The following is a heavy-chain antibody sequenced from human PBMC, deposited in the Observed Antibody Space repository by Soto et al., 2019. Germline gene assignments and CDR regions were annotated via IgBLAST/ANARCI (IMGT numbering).Heavy chain of an antibody. CDR1: GGSISSSSYY. CDR3: ARRIRVDCTNGVCWYSGIDY. J-gene: IGHJ4*02. D-gene: IGHD2-8*01. CDR2: IYYSGST. Sequence: PSETLSLTCTVSGGSISSSSYYWGWIRQPPGKGLEWIGSIYYSGSTYYNPSLKSRVTISVDTSKNQFSLKLSSVTAADTAVYYCARRIRVDCTNGVCWYSGIDYWGQGTLVTVSS. V-gene: IGHV4-39*01.